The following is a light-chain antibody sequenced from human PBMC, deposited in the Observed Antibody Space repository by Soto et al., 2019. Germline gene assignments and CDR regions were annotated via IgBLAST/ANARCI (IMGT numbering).Light chain of an antibody. CDR1: KNDIGVYDF. V-gene: IGLV2-8*01. J-gene: IGLJ1*01. Sequence: QSALTQPPSASGSPGQSVTISCTRTKNDIGVYDFVSWYQHHPGKAPRLIIYEVVQRPSGVPDRFSGSKSGNMASLTVSGLQAADEADYFCKSYAGSNTYVFGSGTKLTVL. CDR3: KSYAGSNTYV. CDR2: EVV.